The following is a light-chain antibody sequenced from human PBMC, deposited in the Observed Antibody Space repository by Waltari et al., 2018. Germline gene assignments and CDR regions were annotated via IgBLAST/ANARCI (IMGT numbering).Light chain of an antibody. V-gene: IGLV6-57*01. J-gene: IGLJ2*01. Sequence: FMLTQPHSVSESPGKTVTISCTRSSGAIASNYVQLYQQRPGTSPIALIYENNKRAHRVPDRLSGSIDSSSNSASLTIAGLKTEDEADYYCQSYDSTNHGVFGGGTKLTVL. CDR1: SGAIASNY. CDR3: QSYDSTNHGV. CDR2: ENN.